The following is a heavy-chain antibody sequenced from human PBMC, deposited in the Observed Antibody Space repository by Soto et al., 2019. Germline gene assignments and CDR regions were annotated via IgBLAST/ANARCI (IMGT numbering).Heavy chain of an antibody. D-gene: IGHD6-25*01. CDR1: GGSISSSSYY. Sequence: QLQLQESGPGLVKPSETLSLTCTVSGGSISSSSYYWGWIRQPPGKGLEWIGSIYYSGSTYYNPSLNSPVLTSVETSTIHSSQKLRSVTAADTAVYYCARHEQRLDITDYWGQGTLVTVSS. CDR2: IYYSGST. J-gene: IGHJ4*02. CDR3: ARHEQRLDITDY. V-gene: IGHV4-39*01.